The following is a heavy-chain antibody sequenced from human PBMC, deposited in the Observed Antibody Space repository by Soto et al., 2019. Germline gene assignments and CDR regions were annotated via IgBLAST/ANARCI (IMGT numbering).Heavy chain of an antibody. D-gene: IGHD5-12*01. J-gene: IGHJ4*02. V-gene: IGHV3-74*01. CDR3: AKGYSGYDYAD. CDR2: INGDGRGT. CDR1: GFTFTSYW. Sequence: GGSLRLSCAASGFTFTSYWMHWVRQAPGKGLVWVSRINGDGRGTSYADSVKGRFTISRDNAKNTLYLQMNSLRAEDTAVYFCAKGYSGYDYADWGQGSLVTVSS.